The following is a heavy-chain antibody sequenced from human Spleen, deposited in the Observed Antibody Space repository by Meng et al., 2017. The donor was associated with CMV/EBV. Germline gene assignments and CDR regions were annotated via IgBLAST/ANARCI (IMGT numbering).Heavy chain of an antibody. V-gene: IGHV1-2*07. CDR1: GYTFTGYY. J-gene: IGHJ4*02. D-gene: IGHD3-22*01. Sequence: ASVKVSCKASGYTFTGYYVHWVRQAPGEGLEWMGWINPNSGGTNYGYKFQGRVTMTRDMSISTAYMELSSLRSDDTAVYYCARALQATYPNYYDSSGYYAELDYFDSWGQGTLVTVSS. CDR2: INPNSGGT. CDR3: ARALQATYPNYYDSSGYYAELDYFDS.